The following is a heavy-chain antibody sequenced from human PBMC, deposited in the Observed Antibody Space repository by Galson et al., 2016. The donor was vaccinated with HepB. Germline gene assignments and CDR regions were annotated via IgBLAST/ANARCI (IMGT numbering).Heavy chain of an antibody. CDR2: ITWNSDAA. CDR3: AKDIPGWGGFDS. D-gene: IGHD1-26*01. J-gene: IGHJ4*02. CDR1: GFNFGAYS. V-gene: IGHV3-43*01. Sequence: SLRLSCAASGFNFGAYSMHWVRQPPGKGLEWVSLITWNSDAAFYADSVKGRFTISRDNNNASLYLHMSSLTIDDSALYYCAKDIPGWGGFDSWGQGTLVAVSS.